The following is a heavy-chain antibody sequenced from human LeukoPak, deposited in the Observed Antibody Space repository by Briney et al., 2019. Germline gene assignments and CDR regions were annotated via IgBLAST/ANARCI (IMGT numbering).Heavy chain of an antibody. J-gene: IGHJ4*02. CDR3: AKDTSWYENYFDY. D-gene: IGHD6-13*01. V-gene: IGHV1-8*01. CDR1: GYTFTSYD. Sequence: ASVKVSCKASGYTFTSYDINWVRQATGQGLEWMGWMNPNSGNTGYAQKFQGRVTMTRNTSISTAYMELNSLRAEDTAVYYCAKDTSWYENYFDYWGQGTLVTVSS. CDR2: MNPNSGNT.